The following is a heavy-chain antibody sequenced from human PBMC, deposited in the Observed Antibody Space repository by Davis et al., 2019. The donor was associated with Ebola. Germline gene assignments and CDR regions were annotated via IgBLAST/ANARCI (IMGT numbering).Heavy chain of an antibody. J-gene: IGHJ6*02. CDR1: GGTFSSYA. CDR2: IIPIFGTA. V-gene: IGHV1-69*13. D-gene: IGHD6-6*01. Sequence: AASVKVSCKASGGTFSSYAISWLRQAPGQGLEWMGGIIPIFGTANYAQKFQGRVTITADESTSTAYMELSSLRSEDTAVYYCARGVAARRAYYYYGMDVWGQGTTVTVSS. CDR3: ARGVAARRAYYYYGMDV.